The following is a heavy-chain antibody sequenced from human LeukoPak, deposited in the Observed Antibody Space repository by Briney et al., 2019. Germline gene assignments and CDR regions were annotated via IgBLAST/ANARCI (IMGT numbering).Heavy chain of an antibody. CDR1: GGSISSYY. CDR2: IYYSGST. CDR3: ARVSLLYYYYMDV. J-gene: IGHJ6*03. Sequence: SETLSLTCTVSGGSISSYYWGWIRQPPGKGLEWIGSIYYSGSTYYNPSLKSRVTISVDTSKNQFFLKLNSVTAADTAVYYCARVSLLYYYYMDVWGKGTTVTVSS. V-gene: IGHV4-39*07.